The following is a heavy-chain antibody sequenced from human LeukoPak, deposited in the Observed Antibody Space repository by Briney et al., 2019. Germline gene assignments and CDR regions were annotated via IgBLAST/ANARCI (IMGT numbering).Heavy chain of an antibody. J-gene: IGHJ4*02. D-gene: IGHD3-3*01. CDR3: ARSSRGLGYDFPFDY. Sequence: SETLSLTCTVSGGSISTYYWTWIRQPPGKGLEWMGYIYHSGSTKYNPSLESRVTISVDTSKNQFSLKLRSVTAADTAVYYCARSSRGLGYDFPFDYWGQGALVTVSS. V-gene: IGHV4-59*01. CDR1: GGSISTYY. CDR2: IYHSGST.